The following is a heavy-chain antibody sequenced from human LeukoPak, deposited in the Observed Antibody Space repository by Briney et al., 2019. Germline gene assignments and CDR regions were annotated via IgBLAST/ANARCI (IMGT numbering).Heavy chain of an antibody. J-gene: IGHJ6*02. D-gene: IGHD6-19*01. CDR3: ARDIAVAGAPSYYYGMDV. Sequence: VKVSCKASGGTFSSYAISWVRQAPGQGLEWMGRIIPILGIANYAQKFQGRVTITADKSTSTAYMELSSLRSEDTAVYYCARDIAVAGAPSYYYGMDVWGQGTTVTVSS. CDR1: GGTFSSYA. CDR2: IIPILGIA. V-gene: IGHV1-69*04.